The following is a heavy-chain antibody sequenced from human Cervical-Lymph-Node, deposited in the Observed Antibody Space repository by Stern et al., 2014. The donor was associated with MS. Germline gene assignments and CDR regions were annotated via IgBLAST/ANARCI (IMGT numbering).Heavy chain of an antibody. J-gene: IGHJ4*02. D-gene: IGHD6-19*01. CDR3: ARPHSPGWSYYFDF. CDR1: GYTFTDYW. CDR2: LFPGASDT. Sequence: VQLVQSGAEVRKPGQSLTISCNISGYTFTDYWIAWVRQMPGKGLEWMGALFPGASDTRYSPSFQGHVTISVDTSINTAYLQWSDLRASDTAIYYCARPHSPGWSYYFDFWGQGTLVAVSS. V-gene: IGHV5-51*01.